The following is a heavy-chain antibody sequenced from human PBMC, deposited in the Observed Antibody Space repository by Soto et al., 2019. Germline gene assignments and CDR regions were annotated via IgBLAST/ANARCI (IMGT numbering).Heavy chain of an antibody. CDR2: IIPIFGTA. CDR3: ARVPLSGGVEDYYDGMDV. D-gene: IGHD3-10*01. V-gene: IGHV1-69*01. J-gene: IGHJ6*02. Sequence: QVQLVQSGAEVKKPGSSVKVSCKASGGTFSSYAISWVRQAPGQGLEWMGGIIPIFGTANYAQKFQGRVTITADESTSTAYMELSSLRSEDTDVYYCARVPLSGGVEDYYDGMDVWGQGTTVTVSS. CDR1: GGTFSSYA.